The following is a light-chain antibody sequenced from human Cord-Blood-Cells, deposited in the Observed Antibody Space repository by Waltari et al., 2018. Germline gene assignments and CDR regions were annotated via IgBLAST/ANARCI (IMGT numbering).Light chain of an antibody. J-gene: IGLJ2*01. CDR1: SSDVGRYNL. CDR3: CSYAGSSNVV. CDR2: EGS. V-gene: IGLV2-23*01. Sequence: QSALTQPASVSGSPGQSITISCTGTSSDVGRYNLVSWYQQHPGKAPKLMIYEGSKRPSGVSNRFSGSKSGNTDSLTISGLQAEDEADYYCCSYAGSSNVVFGGGTKLTVL.